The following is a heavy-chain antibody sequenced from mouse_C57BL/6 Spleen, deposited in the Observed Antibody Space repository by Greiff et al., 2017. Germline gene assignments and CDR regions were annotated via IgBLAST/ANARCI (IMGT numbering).Heavy chain of an antibody. Sequence: VQLQQSGAELVKPGASVKISCKASGYAFSSYWMNWVKQRPGKGLEWIGQIYPGDGDTNYNGKFKGKATLTADKSSSTAYMQLSSLTSEDSAVYCCARIPVYYGSSYLDYWGQGTTLTVSS. D-gene: IGHD1-1*01. CDR2: IYPGDGDT. V-gene: IGHV1-80*01. J-gene: IGHJ2*01. CDR1: GYAFSSYW. CDR3: ARIPVYYGSSYLDY.